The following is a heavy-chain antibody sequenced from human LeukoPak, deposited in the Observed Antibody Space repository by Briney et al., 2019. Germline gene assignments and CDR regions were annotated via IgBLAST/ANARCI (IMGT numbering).Heavy chain of an antibody. Sequence: GASVKVSCKASGYTFTRYYISWVRQATGQGLEWMGWMNPRSGYAGYAQKFRGRVTITRNTPISTAYMELSSLRSEDAAVYYGVRGGDWEQQLPGYYDYWGQGTLVTVSS. D-gene: IGHD6-13*01. CDR1: GYTFTRYY. CDR2: MNPRSGYA. J-gene: IGHJ4*02. CDR3: VRGGDWEQQLPGYYDY. V-gene: IGHV1-8*03.